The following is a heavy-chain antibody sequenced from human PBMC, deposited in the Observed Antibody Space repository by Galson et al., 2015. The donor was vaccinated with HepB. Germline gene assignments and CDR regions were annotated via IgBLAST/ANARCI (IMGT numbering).Heavy chain of an antibody. V-gene: IGHV3-49*04. CDR3: TREKQWLRPFDY. Sequence: SLRLSCAASGFTFGDYAMSWVRQAPGKGLEWVGFIRSKAYGGTTEYAASVKGRFTISRDDSKSIAYPQMNSLKTEDTAVYYCTREKQWLRPFDYWGQGTLVTVSS. D-gene: IGHD5-12*01. CDR1: GFTFGDYA. J-gene: IGHJ4*02. CDR2: IRSKAYGGTT.